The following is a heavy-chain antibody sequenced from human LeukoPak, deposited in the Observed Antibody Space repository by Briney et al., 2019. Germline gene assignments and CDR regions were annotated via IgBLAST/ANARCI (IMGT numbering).Heavy chain of an antibody. CDR1: GFTFSYHW. D-gene: IGHD6-13*01. CDR3: AKDSYSKGDF. CDR2: IKNDGAVK. J-gene: IGHJ4*02. Sequence: GGSLRLSCAASGFTFSYHWMTWVRQAPGKGLEWVANIKNDGAVKSYVDSVKGRFTISRDNAKNSLYLQMNSLRAEDTAVYYCAKDSYSKGDFWGQGVLVTVSS. V-gene: IGHV3-7*01.